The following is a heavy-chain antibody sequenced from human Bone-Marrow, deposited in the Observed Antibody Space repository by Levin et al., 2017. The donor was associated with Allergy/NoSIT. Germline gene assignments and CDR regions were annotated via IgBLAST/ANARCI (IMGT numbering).Heavy chain of an antibody. Sequence: PSETLSLTCTVSGGSISSYYWSWIRQPAGKRLEWIGRIYTTGTTDYNPSLKSRVTMSVDTSKNQFSLKLSSVTAADTAVYYCAKNSEVRGWFDPWGRGTLVTVSS. D-gene: IGHD3-10*01. J-gene: IGHJ5*02. CDR3: AKNSEVRGWFDP. V-gene: IGHV4-4*07. CDR1: GGSISSYY. CDR2: IYTTGTT.